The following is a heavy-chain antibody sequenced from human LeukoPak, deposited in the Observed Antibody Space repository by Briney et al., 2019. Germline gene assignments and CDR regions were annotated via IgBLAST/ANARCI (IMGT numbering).Heavy chain of an antibody. Sequence: GESLKISCKASGYSFTTYWIGWVRQMPGKGLEWMGIIYPGDSDTKYSPSFQGQVTISADKSISTAYLQWSSLKASDTAMYYCARHGGGYCRTTGCYLFDPWGQGTLVTVSS. D-gene: IGHD2-2*01. CDR1: GYSFTTYW. CDR2: IYPGDSDT. V-gene: IGHV5-51*01. CDR3: ARHGGGYCRTTGCYLFDP. J-gene: IGHJ5*02.